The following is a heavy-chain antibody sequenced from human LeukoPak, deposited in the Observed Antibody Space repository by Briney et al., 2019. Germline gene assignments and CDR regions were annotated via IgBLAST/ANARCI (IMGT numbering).Heavy chain of an antibody. V-gene: IGHV3-21*04. J-gene: IGHJ6*02. CDR2: ISSSSSYI. CDR1: GFTFSSYS. Sequence: GGSLRLSCAASGFTFSSYSMNWVRQAPGKGLEWVSSISSSSSYIYYADSVKGRFTISRDNAKNSLYLQMNSLRAEDTALYYCAKDISPFSAAGSGGYYYYGMDVWGQGTTVTVSS. CDR3: AKDISPFSAAGSGGYYYYGMDV. D-gene: IGHD6-13*01.